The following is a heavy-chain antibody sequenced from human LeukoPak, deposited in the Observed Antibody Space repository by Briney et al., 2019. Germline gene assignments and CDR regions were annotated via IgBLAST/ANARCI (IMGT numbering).Heavy chain of an antibody. Sequence: GGSLRLSCAASGSTFSSYSMNWVRQAPGKGLEWVSSISSSGSYIYYPDSLKGRFTISGDNAKNSLYLQMNSLRAEDTAVYYCARGSSGWFDYFHYWGQGTLVTVSS. J-gene: IGHJ4*02. D-gene: IGHD6-19*01. CDR3: ARGSSGWFDYFHY. V-gene: IGHV3-21*01. CDR1: GSTFSSYS. CDR2: ISSSGSYI.